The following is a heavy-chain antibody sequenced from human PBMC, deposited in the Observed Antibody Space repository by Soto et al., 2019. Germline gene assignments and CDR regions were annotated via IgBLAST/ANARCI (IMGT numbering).Heavy chain of an antibody. D-gene: IGHD3-22*01. V-gene: IGHV1-69*06. CDR2: IIPVFGTA. J-gene: IGHJ6*02. CDR1: GGTFSSQA. CDR3: ASSYVGDSSGYSYYYYGMDV. Sequence: QVQLVQSGAEVKKPGSSVKVSCKASGGTFSSQAISWVRQAPGQGLEWMGGIIPVFGTANYAQKFQGRVTITADKSTSTAYMELSSLRSEDTAVYYCASSYVGDSSGYSYYYYGMDVWGQGTTVTVSS.